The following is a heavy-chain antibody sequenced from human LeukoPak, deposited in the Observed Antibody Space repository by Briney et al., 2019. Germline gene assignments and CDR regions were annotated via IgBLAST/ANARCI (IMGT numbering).Heavy chain of an antibody. J-gene: IGHJ4*02. CDR1: GYTFTGYH. V-gene: IGHV1-2*02. CDR2: INPNSGGT. Sequence: ASVKVSCKASGYTFTGYHMHWVRQGPGQGLEWMGWINPNSGGTNYAQKFQGRVTMTRDTSISTAYMELSRLRSDDTAVYYCARDRGSGWFPDDYWGQGTLVTVAS. D-gene: IGHD6-19*01. CDR3: ARDRGSGWFPDDY.